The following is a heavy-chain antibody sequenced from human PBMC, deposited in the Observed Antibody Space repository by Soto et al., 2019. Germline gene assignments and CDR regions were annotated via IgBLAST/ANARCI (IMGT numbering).Heavy chain of an antibody. Sequence: QVQLQESGPGLVKPSETLSLTCTVSSDSITNYYWSWIRQSPGKGLEWIGYIHDSGRSNYNPSLKRRVKISVVTSKNQFSLKLNFGTAADTAVYYCARVGGTRGWYWGQGTLVTVSS. V-gene: IGHV4-59*01. CDR2: IHDSGRS. CDR3: ARVGGTRGWY. J-gene: IGHJ4*02. CDR1: SDSITNYY. D-gene: IGHD2-15*01.